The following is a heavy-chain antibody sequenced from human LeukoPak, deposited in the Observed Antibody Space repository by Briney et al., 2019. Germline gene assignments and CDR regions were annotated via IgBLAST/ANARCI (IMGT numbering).Heavy chain of an antibody. CDR2: ISGSGGST. V-gene: IGHV3-23*01. CDR1: GFTFSSYA. CDR3: AKDWYSSSWYGYFDY. D-gene: IGHD6-13*01. J-gene: IGHJ4*02. Sequence: PGGSLRLSCAASGFTFSSYAMSWVRQAPGKGLEWVSAISGSGGSTYYADSVKGRFTISRDNSKNTLYLQMNSLRAEDTAVYYCAKDWYSSSWYGYFDYWGQGTLVTVSS.